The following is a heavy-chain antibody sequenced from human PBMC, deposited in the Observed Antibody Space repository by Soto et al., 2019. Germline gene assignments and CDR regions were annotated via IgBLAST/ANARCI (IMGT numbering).Heavy chain of an antibody. J-gene: IGHJ3*02. D-gene: IGHD5-12*01. CDR3: ARFRDGYNGVHGAFDI. V-gene: IGHV1-18*01. CDR1: GYTFTNYA. Sequence: GASVKVSCKASGYTFTNYAISWVLQCPLQGPDWMGWISAYNGNTNHAQNLQGRVTMTTDTSTSTAYMELRSLRSDDTAVYYCARFRDGYNGVHGAFDIWGQGTKVTVSS. CDR2: ISAYNGNT.